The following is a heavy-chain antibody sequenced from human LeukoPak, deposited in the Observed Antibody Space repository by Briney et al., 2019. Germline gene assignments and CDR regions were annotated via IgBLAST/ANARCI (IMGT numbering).Heavy chain of an antibody. J-gene: IGHJ4*01. Sequence: GGPLRLSCAASGFTFSDYAMSWLRQAPGRGLEWVSAISDSGVDTYYADSVKGRFTMSRDNSKSTLYLQMNRLRAEDTAVYYCANGNSNSPKDYWGHGTLVTVSS. CDR1: GFTFSDYA. D-gene: IGHD2-2*01. CDR2: ISDSGVDT. CDR3: ANGNSNSPKDY. V-gene: IGHV3-23*01.